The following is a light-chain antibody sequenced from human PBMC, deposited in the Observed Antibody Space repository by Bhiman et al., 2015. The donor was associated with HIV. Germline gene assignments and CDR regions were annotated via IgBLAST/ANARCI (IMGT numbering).Light chain of an antibody. CDR2: RNN. V-gene: IGLV1-47*01. CDR1: SSNIGAGYD. Sequence: QSVLTQPPSVSGAPGQRVTISCTGSSSNIGAGYDVHWYQHLPGTAPKLLINRNNQRPSGVPDRFSGSKSGTSASLAISGLRSEDEADYYCAAWDDSLGVVFGGGTKLTVL. J-gene: IGLJ2*01. CDR3: AAWDDSLGVV.